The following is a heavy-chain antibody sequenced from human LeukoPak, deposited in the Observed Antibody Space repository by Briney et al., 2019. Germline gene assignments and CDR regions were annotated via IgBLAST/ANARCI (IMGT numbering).Heavy chain of an antibody. V-gene: IGHV1-69*04. CDR2: IIPILGIA. Sequence: SVKVSCKASGGTFSSYAISWLRQAPGQGLEWMGRIIPILGIANYAQMFQGTLTITADKSTITAYMELSSLRSEDTAVYYCARDRVEGYNPSSFDYWGQGTLVTVSS. CDR1: GGTFSSYA. CDR3: ARDRVEGYNPSSFDY. J-gene: IGHJ4*02. D-gene: IGHD5-24*01.